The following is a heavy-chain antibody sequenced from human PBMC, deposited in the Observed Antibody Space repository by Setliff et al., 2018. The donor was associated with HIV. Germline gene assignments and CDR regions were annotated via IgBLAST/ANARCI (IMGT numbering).Heavy chain of an antibody. J-gene: IGHJ6*03. D-gene: IGHD2-21*02. CDR3: ARETVVTPAGHYYYMDV. Sequence: LSLTCTVSGGSISSGGYYWSWIRQHPGKGLEWIGYIYYSGSTYYNPSLKSRVTISVDTSKNQFSLKLSSVTAADTAVYYCARETVVTPAGHYYYMDVWGKGTTVTVS. CDR2: IYYSGST. V-gene: IGHV4-31*03. CDR1: GGSISSGGYY.